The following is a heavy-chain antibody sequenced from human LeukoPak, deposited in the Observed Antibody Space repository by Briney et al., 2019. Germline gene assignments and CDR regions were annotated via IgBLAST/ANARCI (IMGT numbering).Heavy chain of an antibody. J-gene: IGHJ4*02. D-gene: IGHD3-16*01. Sequence: SVKVSCKASGGTFSSYAISWVRQAPGQGLEWMGGIIPIFGTANYAQKFQGRVTITTDESTSTAYMELSSLRSEDTAVYYCARALRLGELTFDYWGQGTLVTVSS. CDR3: ARALRLGELTFDY. V-gene: IGHV1-69*05. CDR2: IIPIFGTA. CDR1: GGTFSSYA.